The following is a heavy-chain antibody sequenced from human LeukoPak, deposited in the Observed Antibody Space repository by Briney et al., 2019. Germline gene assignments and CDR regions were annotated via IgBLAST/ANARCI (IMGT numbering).Heavy chain of an antibody. CDR1: GYTFTSYG. D-gene: IGHD2-15*01. CDR2: ISAYNGNT. CDR3: ARDDVVVVAATPKKGTQNPIFDY. J-gene: IGHJ4*02. Sequence: PGASVKVSCKASGYTFTSYGISWVRQAPGQGLEWMGWISAYNGNTNYAQKLQGRVTMTTDTSTSTAYMELRSLRSDDTAVYYCARDDVVVVAATPKKGTQNPIFDYWGQGTLVTVSS. V-gene: IGHV1-18*01.